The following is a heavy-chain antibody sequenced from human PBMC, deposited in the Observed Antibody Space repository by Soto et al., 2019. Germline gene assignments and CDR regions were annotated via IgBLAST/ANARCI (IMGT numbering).Heavy chain of an antibody. J-gene: IGHJ6*02. Sequence: QITLKESGPTLVKPTQTLTLTCTFSAFSLSTGGVGVGWIRQPPGKALEWLALIYWDDDKRYSPSLRSRLTITKDTSNNHVVLTMTNMDPVDTATYYCIHSRCGGDCLQSYPSYSSYGMDVWGQGTTVTVSS. CDR2: IYWDDDK. V-gene: IGHV2-5*02. D-gene: IGHD2-21*02. CDR1: AFSLSTGGVG. CDR3: IHSRCGGDCLQSYPSYSSYGMDV.